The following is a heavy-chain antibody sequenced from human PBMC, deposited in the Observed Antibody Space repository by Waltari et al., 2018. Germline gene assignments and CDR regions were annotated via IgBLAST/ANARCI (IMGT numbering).Heavy chain of an antibody. CDR2: INHSGRT. D-gene: IGHD6-13*01. CDR1: GGSFSGYY. V-gene: IGHV4-34*01. CDR3: ARGRRSSWYRNFDY. J-gene: IGHJ4*02. Sequence: QVQLQQWGAGLLKPSETLSLTCAVYGGSFSGYYWSWIRQPPGKGLEWIGEINHSGRTNYNPSLKSRVTISVDTSKNQFSLKLSSVTAADTAVYYCARGRRSSWYRNFDYWGQGTLVTVSS.